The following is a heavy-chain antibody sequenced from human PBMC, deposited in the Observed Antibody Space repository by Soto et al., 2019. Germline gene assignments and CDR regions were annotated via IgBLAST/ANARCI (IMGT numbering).Heavy chain of an antibody. V-gene: IGHV4-4*02. CDR1: GTSVFGANW. J-gene: IGHJ4*02. CDR3: ARTGPYSSGNN. CDR2: IHSSGNT. Sequence: QVHLQESGPGLVNPLETLSLTCTVSGTSVFGANWWGWVRQPPGKGLEWIGEIHSSGNTDYNPSLKRRVPISVDMSKNEFSLKLTSVTAADTAVYYCARTGPYSSGNNWGQGTLVAVSS. D-gene: IGHD3-22*01.